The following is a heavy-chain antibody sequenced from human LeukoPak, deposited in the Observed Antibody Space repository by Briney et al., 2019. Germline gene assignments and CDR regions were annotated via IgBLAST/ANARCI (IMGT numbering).Heavy chain of an antibody. CDR3: ARDRSYYDSSGVFDY. D-gene: IGHD3-22*01. V-gene: IGHV4-4*07. J-gene: IGHJ4*02. CDR2: IYTSGST. Sequence: KSSENLSLTCTVSGGSISSYYWSWIRQPAAKGLEWIGRIYTSGSTNYNPSLKSRVTMSVDTSKNQFSLKLSSVTAADTAVYYCARDRSYYDSSGVFDYWGQGTLVTVSS. CDR1: GGSISSYY.